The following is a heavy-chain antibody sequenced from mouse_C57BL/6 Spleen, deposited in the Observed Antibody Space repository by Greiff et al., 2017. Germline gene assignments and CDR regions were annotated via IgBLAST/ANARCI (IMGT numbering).Heavy chain of an antibody. V-gene: IGHV1-69*01. Sequence: QVQLQQPGAELVMPGASVKLSCKASGYTFTSYWMHWVKQRPGQGLAWIGEIDPSDSYTNYNQKFKGKSTLTVDKSSSTAYMQLSSLTSEDSAVYYCARSGDYWGQGTTLTVSS. CDR3: ARSGDY. CDR1: GYTFTSYW. J-gene: IGHJ2*01. D-gene: IGHD3-1*01. CDR2: IDPSDSYT.